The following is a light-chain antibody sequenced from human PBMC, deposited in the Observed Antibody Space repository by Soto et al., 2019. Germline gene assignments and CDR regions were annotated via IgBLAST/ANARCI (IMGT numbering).Light chain of an antibody. Sequence: EIVMTQSPATLSVSPGERATLSCRASQRVANHLAWYQHKPGQSPRLLIYDASTRATGIPARFSGSGSGTEFTLTISSLQSEDFAVYYCQQDDNWPPITFGQGTRLEIK. CDR2: DAS. J-gene: IGKJ5*01. CDR1: QRVANH. V-gene: IGKV3-15*01. CDR3: QQDDNWPPIT.